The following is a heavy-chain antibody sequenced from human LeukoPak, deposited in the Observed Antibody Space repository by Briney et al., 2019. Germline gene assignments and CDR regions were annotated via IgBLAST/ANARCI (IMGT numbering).Heavy chain of an antibody. CDR1: GFTFSSYA. CDR3: AKGEWAYDFWSGNRLDY. D-gene: IGHD3-3*01. CDR2: ISGSGGST. J-gene: IGHJ4*02. V-gene: IGHV3-23*01. Sequence: GGSLRLSCAASGFTFSSYAMSWVRQAPGKGLEWVSAISGSGGSTYYADSVKGRFTISRDNSKNTLYLQMNSLRAEDTAVYYCAKGEWAYDFWSGNRLDYWGQGTLVTVSS.